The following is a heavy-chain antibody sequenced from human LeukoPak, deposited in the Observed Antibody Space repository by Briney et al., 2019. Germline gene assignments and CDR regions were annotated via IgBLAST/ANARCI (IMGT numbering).Heavy chain of an antibody. CDR3: ARDCSGGSCYGAFDI. J-gene: IGHJ3*02. Sequence: SQTLSLTCTVSGASIRSGDYYWSWIRQPPGKGLEWIGYIYDSGSTYYNPSLKSRITISVDTSENRFSLKLSSVTATDTAVYYCARDCSGGSCYGAFDIWGQGTMVAVSS. CDR2: IYDSGST. D-gene: IGHD2-15*01. V-gene: IGHV4-30-4*01. CDR1: GASIRSGDYY.